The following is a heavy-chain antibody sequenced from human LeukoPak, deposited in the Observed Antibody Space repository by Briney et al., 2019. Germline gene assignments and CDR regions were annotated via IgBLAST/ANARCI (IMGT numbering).Heavy chain of an antibody. CDR1: GFTFSSYG. D-gene: IGHD2-21*01. J-gene: IGHJ3*01. V-gene: IGHV3-33*08. CDR2: IWYDGSNK. CDR3: ARDCGGRIGVVYALNY. Sequence: SGGSLRLSCAASGFTFSSYGMHWVRQAPGKGLEWVAVIWYDGSNKYYADSVKGRFTISRDNSKNTLYLQMNSLRAEDTAVYYCARDCGGRIGVVYALNYWGQGTMVTVSS.